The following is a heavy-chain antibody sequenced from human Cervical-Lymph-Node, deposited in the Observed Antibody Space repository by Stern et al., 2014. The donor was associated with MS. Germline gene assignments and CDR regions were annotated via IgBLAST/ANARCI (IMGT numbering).Heavy chain of an antibody. CDR2: IIPVVGSA. CDR1: GGTFSSYA. D-gene: IGHD5-18*01. J-gene: IGHJ3*02. CDR3: AIVHTAASHAFDI. Sequence: QVQLVQSGAAVKKPGSSVKVSCKASGGTFSSYAISWVRQAPGQRLEWMGGIIPVVGSADHAQKFQGRVSITADESTSTAYMEVSSLRSDDTSVYYCAIVHTAASHAFDIWGQGTLVTVSS. V-gene: IGHV1-69*01.